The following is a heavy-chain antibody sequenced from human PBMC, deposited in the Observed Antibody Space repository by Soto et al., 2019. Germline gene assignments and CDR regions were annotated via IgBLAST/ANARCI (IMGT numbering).Heavy chain of an antibody. V-gene: IGHV4-34*01. Sequence: QVQLQQWGAGPLRPLETLSLTCGVSGGSFSGYYWAWIRQSPGRWLEWIGEINDRGSINYNPSLKSRVSISVDTSKNHYSLKLRSVTAADTAVYYCARESHDILTGPPWVWYFDLWGRGTLVTV. J-gene: IGHJ2*01. CDR2: INDRGSI. CDR1: GGSFSGYY. D-gene: IGHD3-9*01. CDR3: ARESHDILTGPPWVWYFDL.